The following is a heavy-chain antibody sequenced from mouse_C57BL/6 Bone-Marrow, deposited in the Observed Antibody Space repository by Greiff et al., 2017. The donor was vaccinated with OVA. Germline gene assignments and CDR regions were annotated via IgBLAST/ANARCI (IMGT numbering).Heavy chain of an antibody. V-gene: IGHV1-81*01. Sequence: QVQLQQSGAELARPGASVKLSCKASGYTFTSYGISWVKQRTGQGLEWIGEIYPRSGNTYYNEKFKGKATLTADKSSSTAYMELRSLTSEDSAVYFCARGPFTTWGQGTTLTVSS. J-gene: IGHJ2*01. D-gene: IGHD1-1*01. CDR2: IYPRSGNT. CDR1: GYTFTSYG. CDR3: ARGPFTT.